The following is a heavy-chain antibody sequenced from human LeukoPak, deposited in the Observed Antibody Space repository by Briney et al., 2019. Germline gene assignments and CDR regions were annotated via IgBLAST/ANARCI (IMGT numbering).Heavy chain of an antibody. J-gene: IGHJ5*02. Sequence: PSETLSPTCTVSGGSVSDYYWSWIRQSPGKGLEWIGYIYYTGSTSYNPFLRSRVTMSADTSKNQFSLKLSSVTAADTAVYYCARGRRYCSSTSCYSYWFDPWGQGTLVTVSS. D-gene: IGHD2-2*02. CDR2: IYYTGST. CDR3: ARGRRYCSSTSCYSYWFDP. CDR1: GGSVSDYY. V-gene: IGHV4-59*02.